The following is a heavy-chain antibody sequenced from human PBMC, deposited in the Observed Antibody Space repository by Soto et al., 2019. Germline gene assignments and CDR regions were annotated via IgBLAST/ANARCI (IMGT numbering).Heavy chain of an antibody. V-gene: IGHV3-23*01. CDR2: ISGSGGTT. D-gene: IGHD3-22*01. CDR1: GFNFSSSA. CDR3: AKGATMILVAPLGS. J-gene: IGHJ5*02. Sequence: VGPQILSYRASGFNFSSSAMSWVRKAAGKRLEWVSAISGSGGTTYYADSAKGRFTISRDNSKNTLYLQMNGLRADDTALYYCAKGATMILVAPLGSWGQGTLVTVSS.